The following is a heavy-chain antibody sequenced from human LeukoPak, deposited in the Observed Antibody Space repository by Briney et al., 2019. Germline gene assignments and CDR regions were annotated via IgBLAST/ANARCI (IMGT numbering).Heavy chain of an antibody. CDR2: ISTNGGST. V-gene: IGHV3-23*01. Sequence: GGSLRLSCVASGFTFSRYAMSWVRQPPGKGLEWVSVISTNGGSTHDAGSVKGRFTISRDNSKNTLSLQMNSLRAEDTAVYYCAKARSDSGFDTLDTWGQGTMVTVSS. J-gene: IGHJ3*02. CDR3: AKARSDSGFDTLDT. CDR1: GFTFSRYA. D-gene: IGHD6-25*01.